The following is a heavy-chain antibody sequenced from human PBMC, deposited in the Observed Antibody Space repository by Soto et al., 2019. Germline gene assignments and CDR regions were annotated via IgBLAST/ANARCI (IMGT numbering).Heavy chain of an antibody. CDR1: VFTFGSYG. V-gene: IGHV3-30*04. CDR2: ISYDGSEK. Sequence: GALRVACGTSVFTFGSYGLHWVRQAPGKGLEWVALISYDGSEKYYADSVKGRFTISRENSRNSVYLQMNSLRREDTAVYYCARISGSYHMDYWGPGTLVTVSS. D-gene: IGHD1-26*01. CDR3: ARISGSYHMDY. J-gene: IGHJ4*02.